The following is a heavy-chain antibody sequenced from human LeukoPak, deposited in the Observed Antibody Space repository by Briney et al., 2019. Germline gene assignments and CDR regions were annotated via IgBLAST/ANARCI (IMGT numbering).Heavy chain of an antibody. D-gene: IGHD3-10*01. V-gene: IGHV3-7*01. Sequence: GTLTLSCVTSGFTFNKYWLTWVRQPPGKGLEWVANINKDDSTNYYLASVGGRFTITRDNAKISLHLQMYSLRAEDTAIYYCARGYYYSGTYYLSFFDYWGQGTLVTVSS. CDR3: ARGYYYSGTYYLSFFDY. J-gene: IGHJ4*02. CDR2: INKDDSTN. CDR1: GFTFNKYW.